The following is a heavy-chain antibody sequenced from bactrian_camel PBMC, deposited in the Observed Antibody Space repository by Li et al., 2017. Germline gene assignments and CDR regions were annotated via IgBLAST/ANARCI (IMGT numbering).Heavy chain of an antibody. D-gene: IGHD1*01. V-gene: IGHV3S1*01. CDR2: IDAIGKTT. Sequence: VQLVESGGGLVQPGGSLRLSCTGSGYTFSDSRMYWVRQGPGKGLEWLSTIDAIGKTTYSADSLKGRITTFRNNTKNTPYLQMDSLKSEDTAQYYCVALAWGFNYWGQGTQVTVS. CDR3: VALAWGFNY. J-gene: IGHJ4*01. CDR1: GYTFSDSR.